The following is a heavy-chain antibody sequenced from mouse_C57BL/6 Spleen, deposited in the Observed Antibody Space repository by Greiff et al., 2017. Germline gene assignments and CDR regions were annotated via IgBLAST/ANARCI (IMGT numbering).Heavy chain of an antibody. CDR2: ISYDGSN. Sequence: ESGPGLVKPSQSLSLTCSVTGYSITSGYYWNWIRQFPGNKLEWMGYISYDGSNNYNPSLKNRISITRDTSKNQFFLKLNSVTTEDTATYYCAREKSSPYYYAMDYWGQGTSVTVSS. D-gene: IGHD1-1*01. V-gene: IGHV3-6*01. J-gene: IGHJ4*01. CDR3: AREKSSPYYYAMDY. CDR1: GYSITSGYY.